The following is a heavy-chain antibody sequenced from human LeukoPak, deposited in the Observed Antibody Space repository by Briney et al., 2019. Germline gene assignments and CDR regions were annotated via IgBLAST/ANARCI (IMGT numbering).Heavy chain of an antibody. V-gene: IGHV1-69*13. J-gene: IGHJ5*02. Sequence: AASVTVSCKTSGGTFGSYVISWVRQAPGQGLDWMGGILPIFGTADYAQKFQGRVTITADESTNTAYMELKSLTSEDTAVYYCARDRGGLDPWGQGTLVTVCS. CDR2: ILPIFGTA. CDR1: GGTFGSYV. CDR3: ARDRGGLDP. D-gene: IGHD4-23*01.